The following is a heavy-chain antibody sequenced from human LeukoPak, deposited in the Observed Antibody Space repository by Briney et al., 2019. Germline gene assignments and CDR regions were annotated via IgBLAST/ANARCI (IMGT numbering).Heavy chain of an antibody. Sequence: SETLSLTCAVSGGSISSGGYSWSWIRQPPGKGLEWIGYIYHSGSTYYNPSLKSRVTISVDRSKNQFSLKLSSVTAADTAAYYCARGYDILTRRSYAFDIWGQGTMVTVSS. D-gene: IGHD3-9*01. CDR2: IYHSGST. CDR3: ARGYDILTRRSYAFDI. V-gene: IGHV4-30-2*01. CDR1: GGSISSGGYS. J-gene: IGHJ3*02.